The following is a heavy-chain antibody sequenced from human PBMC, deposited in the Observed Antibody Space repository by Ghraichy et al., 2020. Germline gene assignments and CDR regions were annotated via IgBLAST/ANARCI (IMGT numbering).Heavy chain of an antibody. CDR3: ARGGGCSSASCYTTPGIDY. J-gene: IGHJ4*02. Sequence: LSLTCAASGFTLSYSWMNWVRQAPGKGLEWVANINQDGSEKYYVDSVKGRFTISRDNAKKSVYLQMNSLGAEDTAVYYCARGGGCSSASCYTTPGIDYWGQGILVTVSS. V-gene: IGHV3-7*01. CDR2: INQDGSEK. D-gene: IGHD2-2*01. CDR1: GFTLSYSW.